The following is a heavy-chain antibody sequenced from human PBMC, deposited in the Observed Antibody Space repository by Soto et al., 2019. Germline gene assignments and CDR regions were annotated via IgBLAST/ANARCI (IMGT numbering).Heavy chain of an antibody. CDR1: GFTFSSHV. CDR3: ARSREIIASAGSFDX. J-gene: IGHJ4*01. D-gene: IGHD6-25*01. V-gene: IGHV3-23*01. Sequence: EVQLLESGGGLVQPGGSLRLSCAASGFTFSSHVMSWVRQAPGKGLEWVSGISTGGGSTDYADSVKGRFTISRDNSKNTLHLQMKSLRAEDTAVYYCARSREIIASAGSFDX. CDR2: ISTGGGST.